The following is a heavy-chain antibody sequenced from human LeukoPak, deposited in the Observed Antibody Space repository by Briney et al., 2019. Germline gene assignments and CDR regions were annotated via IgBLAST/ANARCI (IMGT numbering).Heavy chain of an antibody. CDR3: ARRGYSSGSNWFDP. J-gene: IGHJ5*02. CDR2: IYYIGST. D-gene: IGHD6-19*01. V-gene: IGHV4-59*08. Sequence: SETLSLTCSVSGGSISSYYWSWIRQPPGKGLEWIGYIYYIGSTDYNPSLKSRATISIDTSRNQFSLKLSSVTAADTAVYYCARRGYSSGSNWFDPWGQGTLVTVPS. CDR1: GGSISSYY.